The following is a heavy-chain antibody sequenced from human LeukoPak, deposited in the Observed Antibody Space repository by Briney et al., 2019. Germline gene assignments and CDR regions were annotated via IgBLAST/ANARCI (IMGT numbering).Heavy chain of an antibody. J-gene: IGHJ4*02. Sequence: SETLSLTCTVSGGSISSYHWSWIRQPPGKGLEWIGYIYYSGSTNYNPSLKSRVTISVDTSKNQFSLKLSSVTAADTAVYYCARARRDGHMLIHYWGQGTLVTVSS. CDR2: IYYSGST. V-gene: IGHV4-59*01. CDR3: ARARRDGHMLIHY. D-gene: IGHD5-24*01. CDR1: GGSISSYH.